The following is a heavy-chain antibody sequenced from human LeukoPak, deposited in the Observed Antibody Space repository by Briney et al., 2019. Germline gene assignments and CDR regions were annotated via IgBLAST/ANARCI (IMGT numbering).Heavy chain of an antibody. J-gene: IGHJ4*02. Sequence: GGSLRLSCAASGFTFSSYAMHWVRQAPGKGLEWVAVISYDGSNKYYADSVKGRFTISRDNSKNTLYLQMNSLRAEDTAVYYCASSYDSQTFDYWGQGTLVTVSS. CDR2: ISYDGSNK. D-gene: IGHD3-22*01. CDR3: ASSYDSQTFDY. CDR1: GFTFSSYA. V-gene: IGHV3-30*04.